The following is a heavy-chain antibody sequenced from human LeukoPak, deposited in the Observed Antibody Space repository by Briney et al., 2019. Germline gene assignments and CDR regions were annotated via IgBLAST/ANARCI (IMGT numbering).Heavy chain of an antibody. D-gene: IGHD2-15*01. J-gene: IGHJ4*02. Sequence: GGSLRLSCAASGLTLSDAWMSWVRQAPGKGLEWVGRIKSKTDGGTTDYAAPVKGRFTMSRDDSKNTLYLEMNSLKTEDTAVYYCTTYVCSGGSCYYFDNWGQGTRVTVSS. CDR2: IKSKTDGGTT. CDR1: GLTLSDAW. CDR3: TTYVCSGGSCYYFDN. V-gene: IGHV3-15*01.